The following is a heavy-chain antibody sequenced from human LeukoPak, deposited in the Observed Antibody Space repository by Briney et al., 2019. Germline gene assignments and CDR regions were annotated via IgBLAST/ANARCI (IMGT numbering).Heavy chain of an antibody. D-gene: IGHD3-10*01. J-gene: IGHJ5*02. CDR2: IESDGST. V-gene: IGHV3-74*01. CDR1: GFTFSSYW. CDR3: ARAVTYFYGSVTYDWFDP. Sequence: GGSLRLSCAASGFTFSSYWMHWVRQTPGKGLMWVSGIESDGSTIYADSVKDRFTISRDNGKNTVYLQMNSLRVDDTAMYYCARAVTYFYGSVTYDWFDPWGQGTLVTVSS.